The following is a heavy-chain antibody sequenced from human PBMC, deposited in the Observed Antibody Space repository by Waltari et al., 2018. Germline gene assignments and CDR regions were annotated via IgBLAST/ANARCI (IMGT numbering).Heavy chain of an antibody. V-gene: IGHV3-23*04. CDR2: ISGSGGTT. J-gene: IGHJ4*01. Sequence: EVRLVESGGGLVQPGGSRTLSCAASGFTFSNYGMSWVRQAQGKVLECVSTISGSGGTTFYADSVKGRFTMSKDNSKNTLFLQMNSLRFDDTAEYYCAKSTGSYYEVFDYWGRGTLVTVSS. CDR3: AKSTGSYYEVFDY. CDR1: GFTFSNYG. D-gene: IGHD1-26*01.